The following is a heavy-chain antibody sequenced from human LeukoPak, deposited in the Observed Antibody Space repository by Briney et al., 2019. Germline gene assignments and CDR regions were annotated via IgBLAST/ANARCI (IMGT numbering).Heavy chain of an antibody. CDR1: GGSIRSSSYY. V-gene: IGHV4-39*01. CDR2: IYYSGTT. Sequence: NPSETLSLTCTGSGGSIRSSSYYWAWIRQSPGKGPEWIGSIYYSGTTYYNPSFKRRVTMSVDTSKNEFSLRLRSVTAADTAVYYCARQWVAPGATLAWLDPWGQGTPVTVSS. CDR3: ARQWVAPGATLAWLDP. J-gene: IGHJ5*02. D-gene: IGHD2-2*01.